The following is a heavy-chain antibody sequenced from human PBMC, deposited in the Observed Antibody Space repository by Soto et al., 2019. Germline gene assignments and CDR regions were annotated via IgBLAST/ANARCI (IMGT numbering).Heavy chain of an antibody. Sequence: EVQLVESGGSVIRPGGSLRLSCAASGFAFQNHGMAWVRQVPGKGLEWVAGISGSGVNAGYADSVKGRFTISRDNGDYSLYLEINNLGVEDTALYHCARKPHWQYWYLDLWGRGTLVTVSS. D-gene: IGHD1-1*01. V-gene: IGHV3-20*01. CDR3: ARKPHWQYWYLDL. J-gene: IGHJ2*01. CDR1: GFAFQNHG. CDR2: ISGSGVNA.